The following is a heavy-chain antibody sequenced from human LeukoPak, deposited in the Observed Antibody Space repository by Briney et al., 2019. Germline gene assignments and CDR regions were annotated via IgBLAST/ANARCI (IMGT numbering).Heavy chain of an antibody. J-gene: IGHJ4*02. D-gene: IGHD3-3*01. CDR3: ARGTKTRITIFGVVEEFDY. CDR1: GYTFTRYY. CDR2: INPNSGGT. V-gene: IGHV1-2*02. Sequence: ASVKVSCKASGYTFTRYYMHWVRQAPGQGREWRGWINPNSGGTNYAQKFQGRVTMTRDTSISTAYMELSRLRSDDTAVYYCARGTKTRITIFGVVEEFDYWGQGTLVTVSS.